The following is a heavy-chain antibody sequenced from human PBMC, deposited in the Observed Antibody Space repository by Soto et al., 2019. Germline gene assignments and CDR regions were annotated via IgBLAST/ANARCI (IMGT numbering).Heavy chain of an antibody. D-gene: IGHD3-10*01. J-gene: IGHJ4*02. CDR1: EYTFANHF. V-gene: IGHV1-46*01. Sequence: QVRLVQSGAGVKKPGDSVSVSCKAPEYTFANHFIHWVRQAPGQGLEWKGIVNPSGGPTRYTQTFQGRVTTTRDTPTSTVYKVLSSLTSADTAVYYCAREGSYYSDSRIDSWGQGTLVTVSS. CDR3: AREGSYYSDSRIDS. CDR2: VNPSGGPT.